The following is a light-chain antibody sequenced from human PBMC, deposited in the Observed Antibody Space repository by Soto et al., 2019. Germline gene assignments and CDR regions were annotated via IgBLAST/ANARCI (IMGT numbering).Light chain of an antibody. CDR3: QSYDSSLSGYVV. Sequence: QSVLTQPPSVSGAPGKRVTISCTGSSSNIGAGYDVHWYQQLPGTAPKLLIYGNSNRPSGVPDRFSGSKSGTSASLAITGLQAEDEAVYYCQSYDSSLSGYVVFGGGTKLTVL. CDR1: SSNIGAGYD. V-gene: IGLV1-40*01. J-gene: IGLJ2*01. CDR2: GNS.